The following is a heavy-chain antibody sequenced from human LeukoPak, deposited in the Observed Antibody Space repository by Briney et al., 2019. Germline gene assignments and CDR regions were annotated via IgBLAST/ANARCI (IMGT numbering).Heavy chain of an antibody. V-gene: IGHV4-30-4*08. J-gene: IGHJ5*02. Sequence: SQTLSLTCTVSGGSISSGDYYWSWIRQPPGKGLEWIGYIYYSGSTYYNPSLKSRVTISVDTSKNQFSLKLSSVTAADTAVYYCARRDNYYDSSGRPFDPWGQGTLVTVSS. CDR2: IYYSGST. CDR1: GGSISSGDYY. CDR3: ARRDNYYDSSGRPFDP. D-gene: IGHD3-22*01.